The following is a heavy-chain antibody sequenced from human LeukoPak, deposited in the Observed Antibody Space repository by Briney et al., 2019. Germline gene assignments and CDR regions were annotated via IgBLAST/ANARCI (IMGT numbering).Heavy chain of an antibody. J-gene: IGHJ4*02. CDR2: IYYSGST. CDR1: GGSISSYY. CDR3: ARFRSYSDY. Sequence: SETLSLTCTVSGGSISSYYWSWIRQPPGKGLEWIGNIYYSGSTNYNPSLKSRVTISVDTSKNQFSLNLSSVTAADTAVYYCARFRSYSDYWGQGTLVTVSS. V-gene: IGHV4-59*08.